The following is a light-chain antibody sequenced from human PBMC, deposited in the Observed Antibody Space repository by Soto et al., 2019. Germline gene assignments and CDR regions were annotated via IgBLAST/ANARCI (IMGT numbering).Light chain of an antibody. CDR3: QAWDSSVV. Sequence: ELTQPPSVSVSPGQTASITCSGDKLGDKYACWYQQKPGQSPVLVIYQDSKRPSGIPERFSGSNSGNTATLTISGTQAMDEADYYCQAWDSSVVFGGGTKLTVL. CDR2: QDS. CDR1: KLGDKY. V-gene: IGLV3-1*01. J-gene: IGLJ2*01.